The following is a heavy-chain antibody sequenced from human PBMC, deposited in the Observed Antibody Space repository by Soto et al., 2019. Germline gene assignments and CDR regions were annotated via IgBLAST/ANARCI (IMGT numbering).Heavy chain of an antibody. J-gene: IGHJ4*02. CDR2: IKQDGSEK. Sequence: EVQLVESGGGLVQPGGSLRLSCAASGFTFSSYWMSWVRQAPGKGLEWVANIKQDGSEKYYVDSVKGRFTISRDNAKNSLYLQMNGLRAEDTAVYYCARGDFGVGSSYDYWGQGTLVTVSS. D-gene: IGHD3-10*01. V-gene: IGHV3-7*04. CDR3: ARGDFGVGSSYDY. CDR1: GFTFSSYW.